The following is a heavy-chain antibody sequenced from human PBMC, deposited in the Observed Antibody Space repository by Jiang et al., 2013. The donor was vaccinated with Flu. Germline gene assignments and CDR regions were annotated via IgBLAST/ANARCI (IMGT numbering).Heavy chain of an antibody. D-gene: IGHD3-10*01. V-gene: IGHV4-61*01. CDR1: GGSVSSGSYY. CDR3: ARGGGYYGSGRPLDY. J-gene: IGHJ4*02. Sequence: GSGLVKPSETLSLTCTVSGGSVSSGSYYWSWIRQPPGKGLEWIGYIYYSGSTNYNPSLKSRVTISVDTSKNQFSLKLSSVTAADTAVYYCARGGGYYGSGRPLDYWGQGTLGHCLL. CDR2: IYYSGST.